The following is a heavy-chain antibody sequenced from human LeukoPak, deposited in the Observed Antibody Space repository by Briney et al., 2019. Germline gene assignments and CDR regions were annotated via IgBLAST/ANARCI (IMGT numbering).Heavy chain of an antibody. J-gene: IGHJ4*02. CDR2: ISSSSSTI. CDR1: GFTFSNYA. Sequence: GGSLRLSCAASGFTFSNYAMNWVRQAPGKGLEWVSYISSSSSTIYYADSVKGRFTISRDNSKNTLYLQMNSLRAEDTAVYYCAKDVRWDYWGQGTLVTVSS. D-gene: IGHD5-24*01. CDR3: AKDVRWDY. V-gene: IGHV3-48*01.